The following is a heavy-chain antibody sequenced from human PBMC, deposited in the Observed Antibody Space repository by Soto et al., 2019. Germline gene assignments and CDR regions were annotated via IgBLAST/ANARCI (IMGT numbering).Heavy chain of an antibody. CDR3: ARAPAVAIFDY. CDR2: IYHSGST. CDR1: GGSISIGGYS. J-gene: IGHJ4*02. D-gene: IGHD6-19*01. V-gene: IGHV4-30-2*01. Sequence: SETLSLTCAVSGGSISIGGYSWSCIRQPPGKGLEWIGYIYHSGSTYYNPSLKRQVTISVDSSKNQFSLKLSSVTAADTAVYYCARAPAVAIFDYWGQGTLVAVSS.